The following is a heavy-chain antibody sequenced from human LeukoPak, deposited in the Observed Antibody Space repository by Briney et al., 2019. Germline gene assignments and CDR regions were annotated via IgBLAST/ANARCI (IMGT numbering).Heavy chain of an antibody. CDR1: GGSFSGCY. Sequence: PSESLSLTCAVYGGSFSGCYWSWIRQSPGKGLGWIAEINHIVSTNYNPSLMSRVTISADTSKSQFSLNLSSVTAADTAVYYCARGQGGRVRPLRPSLYYYYGMDVWGQGTTVTVSS. D-gene: IGHD3-16*01. CDR3: ARGQGGRVRPLRPSLYYYYGMDV. V-gene: IGHV4-34*01. CDR2: INHIVST. J-gene: IGHJ6*02.